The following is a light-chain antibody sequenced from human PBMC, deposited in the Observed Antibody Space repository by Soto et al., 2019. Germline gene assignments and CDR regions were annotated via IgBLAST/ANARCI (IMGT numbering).Light chain of an antibody. V-gene: IGKV3D-15*02. CDR3: QQYVNSPWT. Sequence: EIVMTQSPTILSVSPGERATLSCRASQSVSSNLAWYPQKPGQPPRLLMYGVYTRAPGIPDRFSGSGSGTDFTLTISRLEPEDFAVYYCQQYVNSPWTFGPGTKVDIK. J-gene: IGKJ1*01. CDR2: GVY. CDR1: QSVSSN.